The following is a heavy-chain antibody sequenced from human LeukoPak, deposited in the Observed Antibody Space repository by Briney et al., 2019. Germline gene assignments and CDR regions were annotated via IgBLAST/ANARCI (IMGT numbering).Heavy chain of an antibody. V-gene: IGHV3-9*01. CDR1: GFTFDDYA. CDR3: ARKPTQYYYYYYYMDV. Sequence: GGSLRLSCTASGFTFDDYAMHWVWQAPGKGLEWVSGISWNSGSIGYADSVKGRFTISRDNAKNSLYLQMNSLRAEDTAVYYCARKPTQYYYYYYYMDVWGKGTTVTVSS. J-gene: IGHJ6*03. CDR2: ISWNSGSI.